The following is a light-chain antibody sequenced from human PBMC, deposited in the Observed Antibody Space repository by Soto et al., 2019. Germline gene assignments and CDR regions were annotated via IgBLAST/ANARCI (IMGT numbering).Light chain of an antibody. CDR1: QSVSNNY. J-gene: IGKJ1*01. CDR2: GAS. V-gene: IGKV3-20*01. CDR3: QQYGSSGT. Sequence: EVVLKQSPVTLSLSQGERATLSCRASQSVSNNYLAWYQQKPGQAPRLLIYGASNRATGIPDRFSGSGSGTDFTLTISRLEPEDFAVYYCQQYGSSGTFGQRTNVDIK.